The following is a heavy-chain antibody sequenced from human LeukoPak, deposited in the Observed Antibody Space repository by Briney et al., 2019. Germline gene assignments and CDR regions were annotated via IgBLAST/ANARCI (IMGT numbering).Heavy chain of an antibody. V-gene: IGHV3-30*02. D-gene: IGHD6-6*01. CDR1: GFTFSSYG. Sequence: PGGSLRLSCAASGFTFSSYGMHWVRQAPGKGLEWVAFIRYDGSNKYYADSVKGRFTISRDNSKNTLYLQMNSLRAEDTAVYYCAKDPGSSSHMYYFDYWGQGTLVTVSS. CDR3: AKDPGSSSHMYYFDY. CDR2: IRYDGSNK. J-gene: IGHJ4*02.